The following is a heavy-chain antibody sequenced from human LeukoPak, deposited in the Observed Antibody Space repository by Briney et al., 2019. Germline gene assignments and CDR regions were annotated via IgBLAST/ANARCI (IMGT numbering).Heavy chain of an antibody. V-gene: IGHV1-24*01. CDR2: FDPEDGET. J-gene: IGHJ4*02. CDR3: ARDPNLVDTAMDPFDY. CDR1: GYTLTELS. Sequence: GASVKVSCKVSGYTLTELSMHWVRQAPGKGLEWMGGFDPEDGETIYAQKFQGRVTMTKDTSTDTAYMELSSLRSEDTAVYYCARDPNLVDTAMDPFDYWGQGTLVTVSS. D-gene: IGHD5-18*01.